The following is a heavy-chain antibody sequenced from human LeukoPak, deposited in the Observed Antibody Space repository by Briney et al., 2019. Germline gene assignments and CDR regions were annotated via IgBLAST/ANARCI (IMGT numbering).Heavy chain of an antibody. V-gene: IGHV1-58*02. D-gene: IGHD1-7*01. CDR1: GFTFTSSA. J-gene: IGHJ3*02. CDR3: AREEGLMTGTTVGSMSAFDI. CDR2: IVVGSGNT. Sequence: ASVKVSCKASGFTFTSSAMQWVRQARGQRLEWIGWIVVGSGNTNYAQKFQERVTITRDMSTSTAYMELSSLRSEDTAVYYCAREEGLMTGTTVGSMSAFDIWGQGTMVTVSS.